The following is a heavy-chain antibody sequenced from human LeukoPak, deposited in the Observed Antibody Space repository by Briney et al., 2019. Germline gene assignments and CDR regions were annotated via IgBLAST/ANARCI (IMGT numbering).Heavy chain of an antibody. CDR2: ISSSGSTI. CDR1: GFTFSSYE. D-gene: IGHD2-2*01. V-gene: IGHV3-48*03. J-gene: IGHJ4*02. CDR3: ARVRFRRYQQTANYYFDY. Sequence: GGSLRLSCAASGFTFSSYEMNWVRQAPGKGLEWVSYISSSGSTIYYADSVKGRFTISRDNAKNSLYLQVNSLRAEDTAVYYCARVRFRRYQQTANYYFDYWGQGTLVTVSS.